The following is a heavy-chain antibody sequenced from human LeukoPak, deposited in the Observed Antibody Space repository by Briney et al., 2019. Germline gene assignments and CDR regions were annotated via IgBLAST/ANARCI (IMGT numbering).Heavy chain of an antibody. Sequence: GGSLRLSCAASGLTFSTYDMQWVRQAPGHGLEWVAFIRSDGSNKYYAASVKGRLTISRDNSENTLYLQVNSLRAKDTAIYYSAKDIYNYPGSLDYWGQGTLVTVSS. CDR3: AKDIYNYPGSLDY. J-gene: IGHJ4*02. CDR1: GLTFSTYD. V-gene: IGHV3-30*02. D-gene: IGHD5-24*01. CDR2: IRSDGSNK.